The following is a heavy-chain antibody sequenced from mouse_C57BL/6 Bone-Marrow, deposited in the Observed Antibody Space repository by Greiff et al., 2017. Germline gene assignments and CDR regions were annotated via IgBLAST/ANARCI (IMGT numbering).Heavy chain of an antibody. V-gene: IGHV14-1*01. CDR2: IDPEDGDT. CDR1: GFNIKDYY. CDR3: TNGKAMDY. Sequence: VQLQQSGAELVRPGASVKLSCTASGFNIKDYYMHWVKQRPEQGLEWIGRIDPEDGDTEYAPKFPGKATMTADPSTNAAYLQLSSLTSEDTAVYYCTNGKAMDYWGQGTSVTVSS. J-gene: IGHJ4*01.